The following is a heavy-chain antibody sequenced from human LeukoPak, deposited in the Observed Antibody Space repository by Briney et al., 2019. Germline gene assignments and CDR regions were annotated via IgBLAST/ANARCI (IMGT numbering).Heavy chain of an antibody. V-gene: IGHV1-2*02. CDR3: ARLDYIAAAGTAFDY. J-gene: IGHJ4*02. D-gene: IGHD6-13*01. Sequence: ASVKVSCKASGYTFTGYYMHWVRQAPGQGLEWMGWINPNSGGTNYAQKFQGRVTMTRDTSISTAYMELSRLRSDDTAVYYCARLDYIAAAGTAFDYWGQGTLVTVSS. CDR1: GYTFTGYY. CDR2: INPNSGGT.